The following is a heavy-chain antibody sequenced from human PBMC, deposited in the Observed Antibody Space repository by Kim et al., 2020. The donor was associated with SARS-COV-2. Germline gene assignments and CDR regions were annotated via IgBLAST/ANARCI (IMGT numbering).Heavy chain of an antibody. CDR2: ISYDGSSK. V-gene: IGHV3-30*04. D-gene: IGHD3-10*01. CDR3: ARVFYSGSGSYGGFDY. J-gene: IGHJ4*01. Sequence: GGSLRLFCAASGFPFSSFAMHWMRQAPGKGPEWVAVISYDGSSKYYADSVKGRFSFSRDNSKNTLFLQLNSLRPEDTAVYYCARVFYSGSGSYGGFDYWG. CDR1: GFPFSSFA.